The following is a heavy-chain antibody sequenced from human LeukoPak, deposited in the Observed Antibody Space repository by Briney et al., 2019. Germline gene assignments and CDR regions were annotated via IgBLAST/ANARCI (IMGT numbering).Heavy chain of an antibody. D-gene: IGHD2-2*01. Sequence: PAGSLRLSCAASGFTFSRYEMNWVRQAPGKGLEWVSYISRSGDTIYFADSVKGRFTISRDNAKNSLYLQMSSLRAEDTAVYYCARDYAPDYWGQGTLVTVSS. CDR2: ISRSGDTI. CDR3: ARDYAPDY. V-gene: IGHV3-48*03. J-gene: IGHJ4*02. CDR1: GFTFSRYE.